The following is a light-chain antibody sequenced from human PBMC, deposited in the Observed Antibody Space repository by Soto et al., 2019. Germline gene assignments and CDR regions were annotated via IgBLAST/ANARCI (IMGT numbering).Light chain of an antibody. J-gene: IGLJ2*01. CDR1: SSDVGGYNY. CDR2: DVS. Sequence: QSALTQPASVSGSPGQSITISCTGTSSDVGGYNYLSWYQQHPGKAPKLMIYDVSNRPSGVSNRFSGSKSGNTASLTISGLQAEDEADYYCSSYTSSSTFVVFGEGTKLTVL. V-gene: IGLV2-14*01. CDR3: SSYTSSSTFVV.